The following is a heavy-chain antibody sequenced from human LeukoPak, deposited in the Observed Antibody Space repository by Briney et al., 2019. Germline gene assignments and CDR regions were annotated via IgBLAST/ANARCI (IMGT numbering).Heavy chain of an antibody. J-gene: IGHJ5*02. V-gene: IGHV1-8*01. Sequence: ASVKVSCKPSGYTFTTYDINWVRQATGQGLEWMGWMNPNSGNTGYAQKFQGRVTMTRNISISTAYMELSSLRSEDTAVYYCARGPNKSDGGNSGSAWFDPWGQGTLVTVSS. CDR2: MNPNSGNT. CDR1: GYTFTTYD. D-gene: IGHD4-23*01. CDR3: ARGPNKSDGGNSGSAWFDP.